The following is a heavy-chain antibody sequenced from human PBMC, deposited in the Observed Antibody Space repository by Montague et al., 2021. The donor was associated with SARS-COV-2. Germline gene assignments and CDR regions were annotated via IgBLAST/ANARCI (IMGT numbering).Heavy chain of an antibody. D-gene: IGHD2-21*02. V-gene: IGHV1-2*04. J-gene: IGHJ6*02. Sequence: LAKVSCKASGYTFTGYYMHWLRQAPGQGLEWMGWINPNSGGTNYAQKFQGWVTMTRDTSISTAYMELSRLRSDDAAVYYCARADCGGDCYSYYYYGMDVWGQGTTVTVSS. CDR3: ARADCGGDCYSYYYYGMDV. CDR1: GYTFTGYY. CDR2: INPNSGGT.